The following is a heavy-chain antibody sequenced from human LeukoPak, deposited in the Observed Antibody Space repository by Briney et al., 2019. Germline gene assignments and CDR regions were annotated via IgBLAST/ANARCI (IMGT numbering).Heavy chain of an antibody. J-gene: IGHJ4*02. Sequence: ASVKVSCKASGYTFTGYYMHWVRQAPGQGLEWMGWINPNSGDTNYAQKFQGRVTVTRDTSISTAYMELSRLRSDDTAVYYCARSYSGNYYYFDYWGQGTLVTVSS. D-gene: IGHD1-26*01. CDR1: GYTFTGYY. CDR2: INPNSGDT. CDR3: ARSYSGNYYYFDY. V-gene: IGHV1-2*02.